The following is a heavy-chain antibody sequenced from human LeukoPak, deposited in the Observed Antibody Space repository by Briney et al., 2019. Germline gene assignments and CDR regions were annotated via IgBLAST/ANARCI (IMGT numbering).Heavy chain of an antibody. CDR3: ARGSGNPNFDY. CDR2: IYYSLST. J-gene: IGHJ4*02. V-gene: IGHV4-59*01. D-gene: IGHD3-10*01. CDR1: GGSISSYY. Sequence: SETLSLTCTVSGGSISSYYWSWIRQPPGKGLEWIGYIYYSLSTNYNPPLKSRVTISVDTSKNQFSLKLSSVTAADTAVYYCARGSGNPNFDYWGQGTLVTVSS.